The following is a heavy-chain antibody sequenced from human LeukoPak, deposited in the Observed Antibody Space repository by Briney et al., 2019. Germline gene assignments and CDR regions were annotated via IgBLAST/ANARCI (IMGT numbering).Heavy chain of an antibody. Sequence: PGGSLRLSCAASGFTFSSYAMSWVRQAPGKGLEWVSAISGSGGSTYYADSVKGRFTISRDNSKNTLYLQMNSLRAEDTAVYYCAKHPAGGELSLFQGVDFDYWGQGTLVTVSS. CDR3: AKHPAGGELSLFQGVDFDY. J-gene: IGHJ4*02. CDR1: GFTFSSYA. CDR2: ISGSGGST. D-gene: IGHD3-16*02. V-gene: IGHV3-23*01.